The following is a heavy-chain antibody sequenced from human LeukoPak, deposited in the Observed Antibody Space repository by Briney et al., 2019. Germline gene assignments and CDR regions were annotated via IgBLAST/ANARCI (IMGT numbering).Heavy chain of an antibody. CDR3: ARVGKGRGYYFDY. Sequence: SVKVSCKASGGTFISYAISWVRQAPGQGREWMGGIIPIFGTANYAQKFQGRVTITTDESTSTAYMELSSLRSEDTAVYYCARVGKGRGYYFDYWGQGTLVTVSS. D-gene: IGHD1-26*01. CDR2: IIPIFGTA. V-gene: IGHV1-69*05. CDR1: GGTFISYA. J-gene: IGHJ4*02.